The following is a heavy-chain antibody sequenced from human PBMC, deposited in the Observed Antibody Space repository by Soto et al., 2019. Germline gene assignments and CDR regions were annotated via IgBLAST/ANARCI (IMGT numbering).Heavy chain of an antibody. CDR1: GFTFSSYA. CDR3: ARDTLTYYDFWSGYYFDY. V-gene: IGHV3-30-3*01. Sequence: GGSLRLSCAASGFTFSSYAMHWVRQAPGKGLEWVAVISYDGSNKYYADSVKGRFTISRDNSKNTLYLQMNSLRAEDTAVYYCARDTLTYYDFWSGYYFDYWGQGTLVTVSS. CDR2: ISYDGSNK. J-gene: IGHJ4*02. D-gene: IGHD3-3*01.